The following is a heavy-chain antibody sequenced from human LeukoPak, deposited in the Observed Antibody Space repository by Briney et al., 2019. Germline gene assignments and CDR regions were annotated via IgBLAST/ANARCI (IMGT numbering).Heavy chain of an antibody. CDR1: GFTFSSYA. D-gene: IGHD6-13*01. CDR3: AKGTAYSNSWAFDY. CDR2: ISGSGGST. V-gene: IGHV3-23*01. Sequence: GGSLRLSCAASGFTFSSYAMSWVRQAPGRGLEWVSAISGSGGSTYYADSVKGRFTISRDNSKNTLYLQMNNLRAEDTAVYYCAKGTAYSNSWAFDYWGQGTLVTVSS. J-gene: IGHJ4*02.